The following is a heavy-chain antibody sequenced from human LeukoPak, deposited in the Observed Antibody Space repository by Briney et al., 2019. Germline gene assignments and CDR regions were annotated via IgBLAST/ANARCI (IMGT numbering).Heavy chain of an antibody. CDR2: INWNGGRI. CDR1: GFNFDDYA. D-gene: IGHD6-19*01. V-gene: IGHV3-20*04. Sequence: GGSLRLSRAGSGFNFDDYAMGWVRKAPGKGLEWVSGINWNGGRIGYADSVRGRFSISRDNAKNSLYLQMNSLRVEDTALYYCARDSSGWYGLSDCWGQGTLVTVSS. CDR3: ARDSSGWYGLSDC. J-gene: IGHJ4*02.